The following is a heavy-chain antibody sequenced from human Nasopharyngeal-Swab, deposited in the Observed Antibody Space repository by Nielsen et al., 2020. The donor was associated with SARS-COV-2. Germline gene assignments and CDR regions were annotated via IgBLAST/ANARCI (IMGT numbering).Heavy chain of an antibody. Sequence: WIRQPPGKGLEWVAVIWYDGSNKYYADSVKGRFTISRDNSKNTLYLQMNSLRAEDTAVYYCARGVRYNWNPEAFDIWGQGTMVTVSS. CDR3: ARGVRYNWNPEAFDI. D-gene: IGHD1-1*01. CDR2: IWYDGSNK. J-gene: IGHJ3*02. V-gene: IGHV3-33*01.